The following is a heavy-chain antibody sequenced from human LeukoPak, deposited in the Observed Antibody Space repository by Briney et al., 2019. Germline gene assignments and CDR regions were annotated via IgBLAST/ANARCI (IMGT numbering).Heavy chain of an antibody. CDR2: IYHSGST. D-gene: IGHD6-6*01. CDR3: ARGGAARLHFQN. J-gene: IGHJ1*01. CDR1: GVSISTYY. V-gene: IGHV4-59*01. Sequence: KPSETLSLTCTVSGVSISTYYWNWIRHPPGRGLEWIGYIYHSGSTNYNPSLQSRVTISVDTSKNQFSLNLNSVTAADTAVYYCARGGAARLHFQNWGQGTLVTVSS.